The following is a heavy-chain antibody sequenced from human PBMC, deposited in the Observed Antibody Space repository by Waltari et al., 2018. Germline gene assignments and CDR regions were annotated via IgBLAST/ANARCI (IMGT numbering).Heavy chain of an antibody. CDR1: RGTFSSSA. V-gene: IGHV1-69*01. J-gene: IGHJ3*02. CDR3: ARGDSSGYYLDAFDI. CDR2: IIHIFGTA. Sequence: QVQLVRSGTQVKKPASSVQVSCKASRGTFSSSAISWVRRAAGQGLEWEGGIIHIFGTANYAQKCQGRVTITADESSSTAYMELSSLGSEDSSVYYCARGDSSGYYLDAFDIWGQGTMVTVSS. D-gene: IGHD3-22*01.